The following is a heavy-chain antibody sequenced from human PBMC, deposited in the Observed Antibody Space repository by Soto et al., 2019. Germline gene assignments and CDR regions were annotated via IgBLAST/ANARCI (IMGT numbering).Heavy chain of an antibody. CDR1: GFTFSSYA. V-gene: IGHV3-23*01. CDR3: AKGLRITIFGVADYYYYYGMDV. J-gene: IGHJ6*02. CDR2: ISGSGGST. Sequence: GGSLRLSCAASGFTFSSYAMSWVRQAPGKGLEWVSAISGSGGSTYYADSVKGRFTISRDNSKNTLYLQMNSLRAEDTAVYYCAKGLRITIFGVADYYYYYGMDVWGQGTTVTVSS. D-gene: IGHD3-3*01.